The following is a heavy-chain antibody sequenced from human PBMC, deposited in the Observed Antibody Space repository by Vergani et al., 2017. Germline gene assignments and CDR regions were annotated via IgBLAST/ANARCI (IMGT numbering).Heavy chain of an antibody. CDR3: ASYVRFLEWAYFDY. Sequence: QVQLVESGGGLVKPGGSLRLSCAASGFTFSDYDMSWIRQAPGKGREWVSYISCSGSSIHYADSVKGRVTISRANAKNSLYLQRNSLRAEDTAVYYCASYVRFLEWAYFDYWGQGTLVTVSS. J-gene: IGHJ4*02. CDR2: ISCSGSSI. D-gene: IGHD3-3*01. CDR1: GFTFSDYD. V-gene: IGHV3-11*01.